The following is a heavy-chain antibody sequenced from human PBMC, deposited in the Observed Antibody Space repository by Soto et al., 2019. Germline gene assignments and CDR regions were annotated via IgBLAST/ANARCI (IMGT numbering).Heavy chain of an antibody. CDR2: IFYYGYT. CDR1: GDSISGSPYF. CDR3: ARLQAAVPQY. D-gene: IGHD6-13*01. V-gene: IGHV4-39*01. Sequence: QLQLQESGPGLVKPSETLSLTCTVSGDSISGSPYFWGWIRQPPGKGLEWIASIFYYGYTYCTPSFKSRSIISVDTSKNQFSLKLTSVAAADTAIYFCARLQAAVPQYWGQGTRVIVSS. J-gene: IGHJ4*02.